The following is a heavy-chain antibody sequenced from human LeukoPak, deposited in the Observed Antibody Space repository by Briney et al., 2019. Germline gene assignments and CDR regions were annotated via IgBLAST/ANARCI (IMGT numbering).Heavy chain of an antibody. D-gene: IGHD5-12*01. V-gene: IGHV1-46*01. CDR2: ITPSGGTT. CDR1: GYTFTSSY. J-gene: IGHJ3*02. CDR3: ARVYGGGYDFRGAFDI. Sequence: ASVKVSCKASGYTFTSSYMHWVRQAPGQGLEWMGIITPSGGTTNNAQKFQGRITMTRDMSTSTVYMELSSLRYEDTAVYYCARVYGGGYDFRGAFDIWGQGTMVTVSS.